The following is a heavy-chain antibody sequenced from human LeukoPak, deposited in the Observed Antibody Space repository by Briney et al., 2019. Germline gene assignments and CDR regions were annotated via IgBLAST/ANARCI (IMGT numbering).Heavy chain of an antibody. V-gene: IGHV3-23*01. Sequence: GGSLRLSCAASGFTFSSYAMSWVRQAPGKGLEWVSAISGSGGSTYYADSVKGRFTISRDNSKNTLYLQMNSLRAEDTAVYYCAKEDVTYYDILTGYSPFDYWGQGTLVAVSS. CDR3: AKEDVTYYDILTGYSPFDY. CDR1: GFTFSSYA. J-gene: IGHJ4*02. CDR2: ISGSGGST. D-gene: IGHD3-9*01.